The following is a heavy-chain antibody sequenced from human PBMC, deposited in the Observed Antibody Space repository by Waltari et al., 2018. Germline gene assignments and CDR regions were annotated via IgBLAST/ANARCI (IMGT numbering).Heavy chain of an antibody. CDR3: ARDLIITIFGVVSAFDP. CDR2: ISSSSSTI. D-gene: IGHD3-3*01. CDR1: GFTFSSYS. V-gene: IGHV3-48*01. J-gene: IGHJ5*02. Sequence: DVQLVESGGGLVQPGGSLRLSCAASGFTFSSYSMNWVRQAPGKGLEWVSYISSSSSTIYYADSVKGRFTISRDNAKNSLYLQMNSLRAEDTAVYYCARDLIITIFGVVSAFDPWGQGTLVTVSS.